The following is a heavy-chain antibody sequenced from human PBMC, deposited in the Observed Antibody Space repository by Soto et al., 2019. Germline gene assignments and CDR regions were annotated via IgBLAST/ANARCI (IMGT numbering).Heavy chain of an antibody. Sequence: PSETLSLTCAVSGGSISSGYYWGWIRQPPGKGLEWIGSIYHSGSTYYNPSLKSRVTISVDTSKNQFSLKLSSVTAADTAVYYCARVGSSSWYGVYYYYGMDVWGQGTTVTVSS. V-gene: IGHV4-38-2*01. D-gene: IGHD6-13*01. J-gene: IGHJ6*02. CDR1: GGSISSGYY. CDR3: ARVGSSSWYGVYYYYGMDV. CDR2: IYHSGST.